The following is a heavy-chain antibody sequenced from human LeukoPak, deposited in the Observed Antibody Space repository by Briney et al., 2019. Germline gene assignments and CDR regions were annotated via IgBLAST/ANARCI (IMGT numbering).Heavy chain of an antibody. CDR1: GGSISSGAYY. D-gene: IGHD3-22*01. V-gene: IGHV4-30-4*01. Sequence: SQTLSLTCTVSGGSISSGAYYWSWIRQPPGKGLEWIGYIYYSGRTYYKPSLRSRVTISVDRSRNQFSLKLSSVTAADTAVYYCASRLPYYYDSSGRMGSDYWGQGTLVTVSS. CDR2: IYYSGRT. CDR3: ASRLPYYYDSSGRMGSDY. J-gene: IGHJ4*02.